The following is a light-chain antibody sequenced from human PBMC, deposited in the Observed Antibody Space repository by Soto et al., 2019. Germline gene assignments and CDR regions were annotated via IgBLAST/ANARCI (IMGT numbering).Light chain of an antibody. V-gene: IGKV3-11*01. Sequence: EIVLTQSPATLSLSQGDRATRSCRSSQSVISYLAWYQQKPGQAPRLLIYDASNRATGIPARFSGSGSGTDFTLTISSLEPEDFAVYYCQPRSNWPRSTFGQGTRLDIK. CDR1: QSVISY. CDR2: DAS. CDR3: QPRSNWPRST. J-gene: IGKJ5*01.